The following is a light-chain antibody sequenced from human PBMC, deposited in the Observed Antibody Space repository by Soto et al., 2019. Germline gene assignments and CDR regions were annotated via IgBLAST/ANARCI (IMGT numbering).Light chain of an antibody. CDR1: QTVQFNY. J-gene: IGKJ5*01. Sequence: EIVETQWRGTLALTTGERGTLGCEGSQTVQFNYVAWYQQKPGQAPRPLIYDASKRATGVPDRISGSESGTDYTLTITSLEPEDFAVYYCQQRTRRPMTFGQGTRLEIK. V-gene: IGKV3D-20*02. CDR3: QQRTRRPMT. CDR2: DAS.